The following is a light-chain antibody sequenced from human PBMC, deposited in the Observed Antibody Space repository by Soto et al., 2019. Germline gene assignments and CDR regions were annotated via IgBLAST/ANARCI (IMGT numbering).Light chain of an antibody. CDR3: QPRYNRPGT. Sequence: EIVLTQSPATLSLSPGERATLSCRASQSVSYYLAWYQQKPGQAPRLLIYDASNRATGIPARFSGSGSGTDFSLTISSLEPEDSAVFFCQPRYNRPGTFGQGTKLEI. V-gene: IGKV3-11*01. CDR1: QSVSYY. J-gene: IGKJ2*01. CDR2: DAS.